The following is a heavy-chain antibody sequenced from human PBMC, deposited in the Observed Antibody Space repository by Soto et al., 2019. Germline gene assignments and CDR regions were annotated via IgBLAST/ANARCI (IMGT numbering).Heavy chain of an antibody. V-gene: IGHV4-30-4*01. CDR2: IYYSGST. J-gene: IGHJ4*02. CDR1: GDSISSDDYY. CDR3: ARERVATHYLDY. Sequence: QVQLQELGPGLVKPSQTLSLTCTVSGDSISSDDYYWSWIRQPPGKGLEWIGYIYYSGSTYYNPSLKSRITISVDTSKNQFSLNLNSVTAADTAVYYCARERVATHYLDYWGQGTLVTVSS. D-gene: IGHD2-15*01.